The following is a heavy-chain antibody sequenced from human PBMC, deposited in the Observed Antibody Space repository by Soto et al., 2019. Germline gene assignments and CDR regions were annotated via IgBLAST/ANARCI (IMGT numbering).Heavy chain of an antibody. V-gene: IGHV5-10-1*01. CDR2: IDPSDSYT. D-gene: IGHD3-22*01. CDR1: GYSFTNYW. CDR3: ARHDSSGYYYDDGFD. Sequence: GESLKISCKGSGYSFTNYWISWVRQMPGKGLEWMGRIDPSDSYTNYSPSFQGHVTISADMSIGTAYLQWSSLEASDTAMYYCARHDSSGYYYDDGFDWGQGTLVTVSS. J-gene: IGHJ4*02.